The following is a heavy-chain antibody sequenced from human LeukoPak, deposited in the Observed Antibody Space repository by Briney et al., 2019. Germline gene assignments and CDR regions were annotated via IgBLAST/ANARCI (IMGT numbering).Heavy chain of an antibody. D-gene: IGHD2/OR15-2a*01. CDR3: ARGIGGSRAFDM. CDR1: EFTFSDFW. V-gene: IGHV3-74*01. Sequence: GGSLRLSCAASEFTFSDFWMHWVRQAPGEGLIWVSRIKSDASEIDYADSVKGRFTISRDNAKNTLYLQMSSLRVEDTAVYYCARGIGGSRAFDMWGQGTMVTVSS. CDR2: IKSDASEI. J-gene: IGHJ3*02.